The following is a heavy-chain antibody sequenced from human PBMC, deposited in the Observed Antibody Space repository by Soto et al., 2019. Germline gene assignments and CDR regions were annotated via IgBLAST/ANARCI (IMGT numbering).Heavy chain of an antibody. CDR3: AKDIDMWYFAL. Sequence: EVQLLESGGGLVQPGGSLRLSCAASGFTFAGYAMSWVRQAPGKGLEWVSSVSGTGTSTYYADSVKGRFTISRDNSKNTLFLQMNNLTAEDTAVYYCAKDIDMWYFALWGRGTLVTVSS. V-gene: IGHV3-23*01. J-gene: IGHJ2*01. CDR2: VSGTGTST. CDR1: GFTFAGYA.